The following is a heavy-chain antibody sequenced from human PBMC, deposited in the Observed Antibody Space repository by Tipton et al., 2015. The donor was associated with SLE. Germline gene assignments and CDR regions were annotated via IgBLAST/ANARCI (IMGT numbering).Heavy chain of an antibody. Sequence: TLSLTCAVSGYSINSGYFWGWIRQPPGEGLEWIGSIFHSGSTYYNPSLKSRVTISVDTSKNQFSLKLSPVTAADTAVYYCARDLGSSGSFDYWGQGTLVTVSS. CDR3: ARDLGSSGSFDY. D-gene: IGHD6-13*01. CDR2: IFHSGST. J-gene: IGHJ4*02. CDR1: GYSINSGYF. V-gene: IGHV4-38-2*02.